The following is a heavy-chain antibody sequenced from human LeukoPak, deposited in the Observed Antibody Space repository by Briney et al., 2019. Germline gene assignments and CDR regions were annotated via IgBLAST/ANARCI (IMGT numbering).Heavy chain of an antibody. CDR1: GDSLNNNNYY. D-gene: IGHD6-6*01. J-gene: IGHJ3*02. Sequence: SETLSLTCTVSGDSLNNNNYYWGWIRQPPGKGLEWIGYIYYSGSSFYNPSLKSRVTISVDSSKIQFSLEMSAVTAADTAVYYCARSHAASLDAFDIWGQGTLVTVSS. CDR3: ARSHAASLDAFDI. V-gene: IGHV4-31*03. CDR2: IYYSGSS.